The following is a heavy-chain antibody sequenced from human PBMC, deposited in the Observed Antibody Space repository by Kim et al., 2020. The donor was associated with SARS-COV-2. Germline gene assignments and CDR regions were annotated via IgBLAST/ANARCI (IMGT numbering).Heavy chain of an antibody. CDR2: IKEDGSAK. V-gene: IGHV3-7*01. J-gene: IGHJ4*02. CDR1: GFTFRTHW. CDR3: VRDFDY. Sequence: GGSLRLSCAASGFTFRTHWMSWVRQAPGKGLEWVANIKEDGSAKYYVDAVKGRFTISRDNAKNLLYLQENSLRGDETAVYYCVRDFDYWGQGAQVTVSS.